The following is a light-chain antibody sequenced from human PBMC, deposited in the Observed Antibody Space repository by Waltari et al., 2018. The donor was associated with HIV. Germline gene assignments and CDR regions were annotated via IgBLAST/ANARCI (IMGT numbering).Light chain of an antibody. J-gene: IGLJ2*01. V-gene: IGLV3-21*02. CDR2: DDR. CDR3: QVWDSSAHGV. CDR1: NIGRKT. Sequence: SYVLTQPPSVSVAPGQTARITCGGNNIGRKTVHWYQQRPGQAPVLVVFDDRDRPSGIPERFSGSSSGNTATLTISRVEAGHEADYYCQVWDSSAHGVFGGGTKLTVL.